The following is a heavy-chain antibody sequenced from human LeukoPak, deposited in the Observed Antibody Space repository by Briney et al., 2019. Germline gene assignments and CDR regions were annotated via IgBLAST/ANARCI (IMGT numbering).Heavy chain of an antibody. CDR1: GYSFTSHY. D-gene: IGHD6-13*01. Sequence: ASVKVSCKAPGYSFTSHYMHWVRQAPGQGLEWMGWINPNSGRTNYAQNFQGRVTMTRDPSISTAYMELSGLTSNDTAVYYCARTREYSSSWYFPPFDPWGQGTLVTVSS. V-gene: IGHV1-2*02. CDR2: INPNSGRT. CDR3: ARTREYSSSWYFPPFDP. J-gene: IGHJ5*02.